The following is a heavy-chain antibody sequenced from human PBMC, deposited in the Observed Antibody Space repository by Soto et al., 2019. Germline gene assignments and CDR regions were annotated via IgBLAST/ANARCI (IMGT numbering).Heavy chain of an antibody. Sequence: GASLKVSCKASGYTFTNFGISWVRQAPGQGLEWMGWISAYNGNTNYAQNFQGRVTMTTDTSTSTAYMELRSLRSEDTAVYYCARDLLQITMVRGVIITNPQYYFDYWGQGTLVTVSS. CDR2: ISAYNGNT. CDR1: GYTFTNFG. CDR3: ARDLLQITMVRGVIITNPQYYFDY. D-gene: IGHD3-10*01. J-gene: IGHJ4*02. V-gene: IGHV1-18*01.